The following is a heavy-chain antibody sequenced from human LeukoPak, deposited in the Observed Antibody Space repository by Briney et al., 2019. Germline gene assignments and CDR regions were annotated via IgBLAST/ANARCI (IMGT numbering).Heavy chain of an antibody. CDR2: VNGDGSST. V-gene: IGHV3-74*01. J-gene: IGHJ4*02. CDR1: GFAFNTYW. CDR3: AKEYYYDSSGYVDY. D-gene: IGHD3-22*01. Sequence: GGSLRLSCAAYGFAFNTYWMHWVRHAPGKGLEWVSLVNGDGSSTGYADSVKGRFTISRDNSKNTLYLQMNSLRAEDTAVYYCAKEYYYDSSGYVDYWGQGTLVTVSS.